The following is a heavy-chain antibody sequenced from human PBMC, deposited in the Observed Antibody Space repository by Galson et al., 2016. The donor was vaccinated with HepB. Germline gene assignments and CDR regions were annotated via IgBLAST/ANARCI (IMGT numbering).Heavy chain of an antibody. D-gene: IGHD4-17*01. CDR1: GFSFSGYG. CDR2: IWFDGSKK. Sequence: SLRLSCAASGFSFSGYGMHWVRQAPGKGLEWVAVIWFDGSKKYYLDSVKGRFTISRDNFNNTLYLQMERLRGDDTAVYYCARDSDYGADIDNPIRFDYWGQGTLVTVSS. J-gene: IGHJ4*02. V-gene: IGHV3-33*01. CDR3: ARDSDYGADIDNPIRFDY.